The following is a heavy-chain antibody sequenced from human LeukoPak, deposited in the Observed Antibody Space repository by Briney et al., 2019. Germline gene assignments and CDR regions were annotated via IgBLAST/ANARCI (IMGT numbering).Heavy chain of an antibody. CDR2: IYWTT. D-gene: IGHD2-21*02. Sequence: KPSETLSLTCTVSGGSISSSSYYWGWIRQPPGEGLEWIGSIYWTTYYNPSLKSRVTISVDTSKNQFSLKLSSVTAADTAVYYCARDQATSAYCGGDCYSGFDYWGQGTLVTVSS. J-gene: IGHJ4*02. CDR1: GGSISSSSYY. CDR3: ARDQATSAYCGGDCYSGFDY. V-gene: IGHV4-39*02.